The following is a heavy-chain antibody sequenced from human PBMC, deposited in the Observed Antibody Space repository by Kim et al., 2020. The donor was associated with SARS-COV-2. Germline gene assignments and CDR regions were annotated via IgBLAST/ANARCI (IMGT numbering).Heavy chain of an antibody. CDR2: ISSSSSTI. V-gene: IGHV3-48*02. Sequence: GGSLRLSCAASGFTFSSYSMNWVRQAPGKGLEWVSYISSSSSTIYYTDSVKGRFTISRDNAKNSLYLQMNSLRDEDTAVYYCAREGRDCSSTSCYRDAFDIWGQGTMVTVSS. CDR1: GFTFSSYS. J-gene: IGHJ3*02. D-gene: IGHD2-2*01. CDR3: AREGRDCSSTSCYRDAFDI.